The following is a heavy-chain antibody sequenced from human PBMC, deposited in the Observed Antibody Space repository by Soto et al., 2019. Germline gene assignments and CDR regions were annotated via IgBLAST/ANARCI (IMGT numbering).Heavy chain of an antibody. J-gene: IGHJ5*02. CDR2: IYYSGST. CDR3: ARLSHGYGDYFFDP. D-gene: IGHD4-17*01. V-gene: IGHV4-31*03. CDR1: GGSISSGGYY. Sequence: QVQLQESGPGLVKPSQTLSLTCTVSGGSISSGGYYWSWIRQYPGKGLKWIAYIYYSGSTYYNPSLKSRVTVSVYTSKNLFSLKLSSVNAADTAVYYCARLSHGYGDYFFDPWGQGTLVTVSS.